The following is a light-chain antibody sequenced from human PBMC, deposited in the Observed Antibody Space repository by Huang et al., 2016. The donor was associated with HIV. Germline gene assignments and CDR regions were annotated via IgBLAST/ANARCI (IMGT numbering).Light chain of an antibody. CDR2: QAS. CDR1: QSVASW. CDR3: QQYSTFPMYT. Sequence: DIQMTQSPPTLSASVGDRVNINCRASQSVASWVAWYQQKPGKAPKLLIYQASLLDSGAPSRVSGSGSETEFTLTIADLQPDDSATYYCQQYSTFPMYTFAQ. V-gene: IGKV1-5*03. J-gene: IGKJ2*01.